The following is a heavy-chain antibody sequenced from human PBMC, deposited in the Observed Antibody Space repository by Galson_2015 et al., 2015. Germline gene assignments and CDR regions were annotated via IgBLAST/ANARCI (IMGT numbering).Heavy chain of an antibody. J-gene: IGHJ4*02. D-gene: IGHD2-15*01. V-gene: IGHV1-69*13. CDR3: ARVADILDY. CDR2: IIPIFGTA. CDR1: GRTFSSYA. Sequence: SVKVSCKASGRTFSSYAISWVRQAPGQGLEWMGGIIPIFGTANFAQRFQGRVTISADESTSTAYMELSSLRSEDTAVYYCARVADILDYWGQETLLTVSS.